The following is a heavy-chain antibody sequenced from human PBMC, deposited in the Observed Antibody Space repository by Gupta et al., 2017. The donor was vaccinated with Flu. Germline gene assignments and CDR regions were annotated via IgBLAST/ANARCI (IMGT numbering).Heavy chain of an antibody. CDR3: AGGEYNYFSSRTIDS. J-gene: IGHJ4*02. Sequence: EVQLVESGGGLVKPGGSLRLSCAASGSSLNDYTMNWVRLTPGRGRGWVSSIDATSTYIYSAVSLRGRFTISRDNARNSVFLKINTLRAEDAALYYRAGGEYNYFSSRTIDSWGQGTRVTVSS. D-gene: IGHD3-16*01. V-gene: IGHV3-21*01. CDR1: GSSLNDYT. CDR2: IDATSTYI.